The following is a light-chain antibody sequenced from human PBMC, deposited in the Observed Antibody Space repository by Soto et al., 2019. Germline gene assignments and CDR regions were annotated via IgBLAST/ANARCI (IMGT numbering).Light chain of an antibody. CDR2: KAS. V-gene: IGKV1-5*03. Sequence: VYKSPSTVSATKGDRVTITCRASQSVSTYLAWHQQKPGQAPKLLIYKASNLETGVPSRFSGSGSGTEFTLTISSLQPEDFATYYSQQYNVEMYTFCQ. J-gene: IGKJ2*01. CDR1: QSVSTY. CDR3: QQYNVEMYT.